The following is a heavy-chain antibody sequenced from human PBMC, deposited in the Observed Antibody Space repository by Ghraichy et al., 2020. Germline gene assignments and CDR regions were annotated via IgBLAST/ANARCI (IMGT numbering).Heavy chain of an antibody. CDR3: ARERGFAVAGTDY. V-gene: IGHV3-21*01. CDR1: GFTFRSYT. D-gene: IGHD6-19*01. CDR2: INTGSNYI. Sequence: GESLNISCSASGFTFRSYTMNWVRQAPGKGLEWVSTINTGSNYIYYADSVKGRFTISRDNAKNSLYLQMNSLTAEDTAVYYCARERGFAVAGTDYWGLGTLVTVSS. J-gene: IGHJ4*02.